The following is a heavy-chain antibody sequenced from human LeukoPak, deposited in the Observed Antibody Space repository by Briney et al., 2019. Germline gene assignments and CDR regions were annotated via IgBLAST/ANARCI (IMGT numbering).Heavy chain of an antibody. CDR3: AKRGVVIRVILVGFHKEAYYFDS. J-gene: IGHJ4*02. CDR2: ISDTGGRT. V-gene: IGHV3-23*01. Sequence: PGGSLRLSCAASGFTLSSNYMSWVRQAPGKGLEWVAGISDTGGRTNYADSVKGRFTISRDNPKNTLYLQMNSLRAEDTAVYFCAKRGVVIRVILVGFHKEAYYFDSWGQGALVTVSS. D-gene: IGHD3-22*01. CDR1: GFTLSSNY.